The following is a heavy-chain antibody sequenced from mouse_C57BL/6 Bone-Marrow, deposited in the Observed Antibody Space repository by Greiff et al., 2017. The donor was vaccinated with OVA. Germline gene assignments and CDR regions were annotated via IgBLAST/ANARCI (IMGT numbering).Heavy chain of an antibody. Sequence: QVQLKQPGAELVKPGASVKLSCKASGYTFTSYWMQWVKQRPGQGLEWIGEIDPSDSYTNYNQKFKGKATLTVDTSSSTAYMQLSSLTSEDSAVYYCARDYYGSSYTFAYWGQGTLVTVSA. J-gene: IGHJ3*01. CDR3: ARDYYGSSYTFAY. CDR2: IDPSDSYT. D-gene: IGHD1-1*01. CDR1: GYTFTSYW. V-gene: IGHV1-50*01.